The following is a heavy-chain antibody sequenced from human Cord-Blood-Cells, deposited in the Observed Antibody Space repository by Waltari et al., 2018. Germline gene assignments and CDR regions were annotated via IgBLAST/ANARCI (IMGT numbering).Heavy chain of an antibody. CDR2: ISYDGSNK. Sequence: QVQLVESGGGVVQPGRSLRLSCAASGFTFSSYGMHWVRQAPGKGLVGGGVISYDGSNKNSADSVKGRFTISRDNSKNPLYRQMNSLRAEDTAVYYCAKSLRLQYYFDYWGQGTLVTVSS. D-gene: IGHD4-4*01. J-gene: IGHJ4*02. V-gene: IGHV3-30*18. CDR1: GFTFSSYG. CDR3: AKSLRLQYYFDY.